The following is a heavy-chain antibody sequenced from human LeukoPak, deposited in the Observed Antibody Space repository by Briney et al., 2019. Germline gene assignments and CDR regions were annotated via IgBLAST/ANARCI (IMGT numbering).Heavy chain of an antibody. V-gene: IGHV5-51*01. J-gene: IGHJ4*02. Sequence: KHGESLKISCKGSGYSFSSYWIGWVRQMPGKGLEWMGIIYPRDSDTRYSLSFQGQVTISADKSISTAYLQWSSLKASDTAMYYCARRSGYSTGWDDYWGQGTLVTVSS. CDR3: ARRSGYSTGWDDY. D-gene: IGHD6-19*01. CDR1: GYSFSSYW. CDR2: IYPRDSDT.